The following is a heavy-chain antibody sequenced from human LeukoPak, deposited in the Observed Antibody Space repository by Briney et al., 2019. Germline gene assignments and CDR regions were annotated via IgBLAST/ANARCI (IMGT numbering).Heavy chain of an antibody. CDR3: ARGGLTNTIVVVPAAPFDY. CDR2: INHSGST. CDR1: GGSFSGYY. V-gene: IGHV4-34*01. J-gene: IGHJ4*02. Sequence: SETLSLTCAVYGGSFSGYYWSWIRQPPGKGLEWIGEINHSGSTNYNPSLKSRVTISVDTSKNQFSLKLSSVTAAGTAVYYCARGGLTNTIVVVPAAPFDYWGQGTLVTVSS. D-gene: IGHD2-2*01.